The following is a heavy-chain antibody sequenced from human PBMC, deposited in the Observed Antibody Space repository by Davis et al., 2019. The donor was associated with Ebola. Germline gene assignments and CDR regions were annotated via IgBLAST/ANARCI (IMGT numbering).Heavy chain of an antibody. V-gene: IGHV3-11*05. CDR1: GFTFSDYY. J-gene: IGHJ4*03. CDR2: ISSSSSYT. CDR3: AKDFEAYCGGDCYPDY. Sequence: GGSLRLSCAASGFTFSDYYMSWIRQAPGKGLEWVSYISSSSSYTNYADSVKGRFTISRDNSKNTLYLQMNSLRAEDTAVYYCAKDFEAYCGGDCYPDYWGQGTLVTVSS. D-gene: IGHD2-21*02.